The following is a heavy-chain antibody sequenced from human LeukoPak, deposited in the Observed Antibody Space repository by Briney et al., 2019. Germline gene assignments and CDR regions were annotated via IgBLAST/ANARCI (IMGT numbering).Heavy chain of an antibody. D-gene: IGHD3-3*01. CDR3: VKNFDP. CDR1: GGSLTDDY. Sequence: PSETLSHTCAVYGGSLTDDYWSWIRQPPGRGLEWIGDINRSGSANYNPSLRGRVTISLDTSKNHFSLRLNSVTAADTAMYYCVKNFDPWGQGTLVTVSS. V-gene: IGHV4-34*01. J-gene: IGHJ5*02. CDR2: INRSGSA.